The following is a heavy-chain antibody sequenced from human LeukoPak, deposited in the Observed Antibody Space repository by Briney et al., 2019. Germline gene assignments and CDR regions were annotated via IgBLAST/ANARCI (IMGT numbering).Heavy chain of an antibody. D-gene: IGHD6-13*01. Sequence: PGGSLRLSCAVSEFTFDDYAMHWVRQAPGKGLEWVSGISWDSSSVDYADSVKGRFTISRDNAKNSLYLQMNSLRAEDMALYYCAKDNNKYSSSWDDAFDIWGQGTMVTVSS. V-gene: IGHV3-9*03. CDR3: AKDNNKYSSSWDDAFDI. CDR1: EFTFDDYA. CDR2: ISWDSSSV. J-gene: IGHJ3*02.